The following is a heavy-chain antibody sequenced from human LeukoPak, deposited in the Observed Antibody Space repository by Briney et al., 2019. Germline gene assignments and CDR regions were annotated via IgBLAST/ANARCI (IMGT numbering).Heavy chain of an antibody. D-gene: IGHD3-10*01. Sequence: GGSLRLSCAASGFTFSSYAMGWVRQAPGKGLEWVSALSGSGAGTYYADSVKGRFTISRDNSKNTLYLQMNSLRVEDTAVYYCAKGPGWFPITDAFDIWGQGTLVTVSS. J-gene: IGHJ4*02. CDR1: GFTFSSYA. V-gene: IGHV3-23*01. CDR3: AKGPGWFPITDAFDI. CDR2: LSGSGAGT.